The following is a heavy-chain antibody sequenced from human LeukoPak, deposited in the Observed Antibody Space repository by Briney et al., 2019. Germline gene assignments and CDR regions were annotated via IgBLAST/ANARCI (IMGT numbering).Heavy chain of an antibody. D-gene: IGHD6-6*01. V-gene: IGHV3-74*01. J-gene: IGHJ4*02. Sequence: GAQRLSCTASGFSFSGHWMHWARQLPGKGLVWVSRISPTGSTTSYADSVKGRFTVSRDNAKNTPYLQVNNLRAEDTAVYYCARGPNSNWSGLDFWGQGTLLTVSS. CDR3: ARGPNSNWSGLDF. CDR1: GFSFSGHW. CDR2: ISPTGSTT.